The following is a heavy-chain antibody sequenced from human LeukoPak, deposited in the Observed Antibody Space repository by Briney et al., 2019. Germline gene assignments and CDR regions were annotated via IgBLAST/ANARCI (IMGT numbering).Heavy chain of an antibody. CDR2: ISSRSGYI. Sequence: GGSLRLSCAASGFTFSSYNMNWVRQAPGKGREWVSSISSRSGYIYYADSLKGRFTISRDNAKNSLYLQMNSLRAEDTAVYYCARVLLVHDYYYGMDVWGQGTTVTVSS. D-gene: IGHD3-16*01. CDR3: ARVLLVHDYYYGMDV. CDR1: GFTFSSYN. V-gene: IGHV3-21*01. J-gene: IGHJ6*02.